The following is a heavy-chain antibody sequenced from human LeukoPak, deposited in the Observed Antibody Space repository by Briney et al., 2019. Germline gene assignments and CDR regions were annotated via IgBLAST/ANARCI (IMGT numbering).Heavy chain of an antibody. CDR1: GFTFSSYC. CDR2: INSDGSST. V-gene: IGHV3-74*01. Sequence: GGSLRLSCAASGFTFSSYCMHWVRQAPGKGLVWVSRINSDGSSTSYADSVKGRFTISRDNAKNTLYLQMNSLRAEDTAVYYCARDRSKAGRIDYWGQGTLVTVSS. J-gene: IGHJ4*02. CDR3: ARDRSKAGRIDY. D-gene: IGHD6-13*01.